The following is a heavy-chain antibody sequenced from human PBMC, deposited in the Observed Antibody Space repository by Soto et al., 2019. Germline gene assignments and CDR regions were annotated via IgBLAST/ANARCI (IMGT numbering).Heavy chain of an antibody. D-gene: IGHD4-17*01. Sequence: EVQLVESGEGLIQPGGSLRLSCAASGFIVSSNYMSWVRQAPGKGLEWVSVIYSGGSTYYADSVKGRFTISRDNPKNTLYLQMNSPRAEDTAVYYCARGGYGDYGMDVWGQGTTVTVSS. CDR3: ARGGYGDYGMDV. CDR1: GFIVSSNY. V-gene: IGHV3-53*01. CDR2: IYSGGST. J-gene: IGHJ6*02.